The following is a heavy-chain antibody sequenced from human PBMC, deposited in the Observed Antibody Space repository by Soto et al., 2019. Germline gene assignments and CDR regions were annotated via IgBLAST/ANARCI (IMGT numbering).Heavy chain of an antibody. Sequence: QVQLVQSGAEVKKPGSSVKVSCKASGDTFTTNTLNWVRHAPGQGLEWMGGIIPVVGTTKYAQKYPDRDPITGDQSTNSTYMELTMMRSVETAVDYSARRLLYTSTYFHYSGPGTSVIGSS. CDR3: ARRLLYTSTYFHY. V-gene: IGHV1-69*01. CDR1: GDTFTTNT. D-gene: IGHD1-1*01. CDR2: IIPVVGTT. J-gene: IGHJ4*02.